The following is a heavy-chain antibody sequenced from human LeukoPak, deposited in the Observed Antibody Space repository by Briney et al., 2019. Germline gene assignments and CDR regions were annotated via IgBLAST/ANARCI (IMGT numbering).Heavy chain of an antibody. Sequence: SETLSLTCTVSGSSISSSSYYWGWIRQPPGKGLEWIGSIYYSGSTYYNPSLKSRVTISVDTSKNQFSLKLSSVTAADTAVYYCASAQLDYWGQGTLVTVSS. CDR3: ASAQLDY. V-gene: IGHV4-39*01. J-gene: IGHJ4*02. CDR1: GSSISSSSYY. CDR2: IYYSGST. D-gene: IGHD2-2*01.